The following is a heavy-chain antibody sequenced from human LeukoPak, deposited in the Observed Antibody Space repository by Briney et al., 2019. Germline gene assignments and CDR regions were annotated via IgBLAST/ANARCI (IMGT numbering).Heavy chain of an antibody. CDR3: ARTGLTVAPPFDY. CDR1: GFTFSNYN. CDR2: ISSSSSYI. J-gene: IGHJ4*02. Sequence: PGGSLRLSCAASGFTFSNYNMHWVRQAPGEGLEWVSSISSSSSYIYYADSVKGRFTISRDNAKNSLYLQMTSLRAEDTAVYYCARTGLTVAPPFDYWGQGTLVTVSS. V-gene: IGHV3-21*01. D-gene: IGHD4-23*01.